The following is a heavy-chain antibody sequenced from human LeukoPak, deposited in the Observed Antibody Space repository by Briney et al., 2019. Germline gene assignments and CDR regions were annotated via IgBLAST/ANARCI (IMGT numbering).Heavy chain of an antibody. CDR2: ISAYNGNT. V-gene: IGHV1-18*04. Sequence: GESLKISCKVSGYSFTSYWIGWVRQAPGQGLEWMGWISAYNGNTNYAQKLQGRVTMTTDTSTSTAYMELRSLRSDDTAVYYCARDWGYCTNGVCYIWSDPWGQGTLVTVSS. CDR1: GYSFTSYW. J-gene: IGHJ5*02. D-gene: IGHD2-8*01. CDR3: ARDWGYCTNGVCYIWSDP.